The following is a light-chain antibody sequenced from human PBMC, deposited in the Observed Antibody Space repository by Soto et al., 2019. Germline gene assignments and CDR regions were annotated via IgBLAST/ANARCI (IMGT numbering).Light chain of an antibody. CDR1: QSVSSSY. J-gene: IGKJ4*01. CDR2: GAS. V-gene: IGKV3-20*01. Sequence: EIVLTQSPGTLSLSPGERATLSCRASQSVSSSYLAWYQQKPGQAPRLLIYGASSRATGIPDRFSGSGSGTDFALTISRLETEAFAVYFCQHYGSSPPVTFGGGTKVELK. CDR3: QHYGSSPPVT.